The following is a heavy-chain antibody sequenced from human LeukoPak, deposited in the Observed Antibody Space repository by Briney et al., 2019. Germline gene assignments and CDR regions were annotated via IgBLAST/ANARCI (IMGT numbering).Heavy chain of an antibody. V-gene: IGHV1-69*04. Sequence: VASVKVSCKASGGTFSSYAISWVRQAPGQGLEWMGRIIPILGIANHAQKFQGRVTITADKSTSTAYMELSSLRSEDTAVYYCARGLLYTYGMDVWGQGTTVTVSS. CDR1: GGTFSSYA. CDR2: IIPILGIA. D-gene: IGHD2-15*01. J-gene: IGHJ6*02. CDR3: ARGLLYTYGMDV.